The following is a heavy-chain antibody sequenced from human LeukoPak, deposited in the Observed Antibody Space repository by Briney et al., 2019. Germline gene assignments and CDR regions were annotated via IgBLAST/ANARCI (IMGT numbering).Heavy chain of an antibody. D-gene: IGHD2-2*01. V-gene: IGHV3-30-3*01. Sequence: GGSLRLSCAAPGFIFSSYAMHWVRQAPGKGLEWVAVISYDGSNKYYADSVKGRFTISRDNSKNTLYLQMSSLRAEDTAVYYCARGQVLGYCSSTSCSPFDPWGQGTLVTVSS. CDR3: ARGQVLGYCSSTSCSPFDP. J-gene: IGHJ5*02. CDR1: GFIFSSYA. CDR2: ISYDGSNK.